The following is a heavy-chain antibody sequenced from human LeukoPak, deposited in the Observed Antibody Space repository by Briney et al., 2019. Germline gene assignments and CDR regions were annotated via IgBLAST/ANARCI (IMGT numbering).Heavy chain of an antibody. Sequence: GESLQISCKGSGYSFTSYWIGWVRQLPGKGLEWMGIIYPGDSDTRYSPSFQGQVTISADKSISTAYLRWSSLKASDTAMYYCATHSWNLWSFDYWGQGTLVTVSS. CDR1: GYSFTSYW. D-gene: IGHD1-26*01. CDR2: IYPGDSDT. J-gene: IGHJ4*02. V-gene: IGHV5-51*01. CDR3: ATHSWNLWSFDY.